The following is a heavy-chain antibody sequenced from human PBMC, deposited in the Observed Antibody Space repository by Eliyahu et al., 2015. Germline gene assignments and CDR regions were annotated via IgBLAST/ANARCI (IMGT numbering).Heavy chain of an antibody. Sequence: QVQVVQSGAEVKKSGASVKVSCKASGYTFSDYYIHWVRQAPGQGLEWMGWINPNSGDTKYAEQFQGRVIMTRDTSINTAYMELTSLTSDDTALYYCAKDGLYSNNWFDSCAREPWSPSPQ. CDR1: GYTFSDYY. CDR3: AKDGLYSNNWFDS. CDR2: INPNSGDT. J-gene: IGHJ5*01. V-gene: IGHV1-2*02. D-gene: IGHD4-11*01.